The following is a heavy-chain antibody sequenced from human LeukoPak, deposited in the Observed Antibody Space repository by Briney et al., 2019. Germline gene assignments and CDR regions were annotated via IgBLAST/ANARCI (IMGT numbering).Heavy chain of an antibody. Sequence: GGSLRLSCAASGFTFSSYGMHWVRQAPGKGLEWVAVIGYDGSNKYYADSVKGRFTISRDNSKNTLYLQMNSLRAEDTAVYYCARGKEEQLVLLQYPLWFMNWFDPWGQGTLVIVSS. V-gene: IGHV3-33*01. CDR3: ARGKEEQLVLLQYPLWFMNWFDP. CDR2: IGYDGSNK. D-gene: IGHD6-13*01. CDR1: GFTFSSYG. J-gene: IGHJ5*02.